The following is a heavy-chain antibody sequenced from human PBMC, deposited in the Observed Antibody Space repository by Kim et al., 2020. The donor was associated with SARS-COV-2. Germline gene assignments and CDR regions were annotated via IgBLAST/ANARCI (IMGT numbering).Heavy chain of an antibody. J-gene: IGHJ4*02. CDR3: ARDRLHSLGYLGY. Sequence: GGSLRLSCAASGFTFSSYSMNWVRQAPGKGLEWVSSISSSSSYIYYADSVKGRFTISRDNAKNSLYLQMNSLGAEDTAVYYCARDRLHSLGYLGYWGQGTLVTVSS. D-gene: IGHD3-16*02. CDR2: ISSSSSYI. V-gene: IGHV3-21*01. CDR1: GFTFSSYS.